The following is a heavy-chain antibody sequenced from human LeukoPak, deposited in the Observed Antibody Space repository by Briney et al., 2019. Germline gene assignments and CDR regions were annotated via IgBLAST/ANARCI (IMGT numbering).Heavy chain of an antibody. CDR2: IYHSGST. CDR1: GYSISSGYY. CDR3: ARGLQRWLQFYYYMDV. Sequence: SETLSLTRTVSGYSISSGYYWGWIRQPPGKGLEWIGSIYHSGSTNYNPSLKSRVTISVDTSKNQFSLKLSSVTAADTAVYYCARGLQRWLQFYYYMDVWGKGTTVTVSS. V-gene: IGHV4-38-2*02. D-gene: IGHD5-24*01. J-gene: IGHJ6*03.